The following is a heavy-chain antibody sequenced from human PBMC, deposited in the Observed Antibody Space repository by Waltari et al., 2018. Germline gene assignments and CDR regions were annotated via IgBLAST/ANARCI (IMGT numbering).Heavy chain of an antibody. D-gene: IGHD1-26*01. CDR3: ATEWEPYH. Sequence: EVQLVESGGGLVQPGGSLRLSCAASGFTFSSYWMSWVRQAPGKGRECVANIKQDERENYNVYSVNGRFTISRDNAKNSLYLQITSLRAEDTAVYYCATEWEPYHWGQATMVTVSS. CDR2: IKQDEREN. V-gene: IGHV3-7*04. CDR1: GFTFSSYW. J-gene: IGHJ3*01.